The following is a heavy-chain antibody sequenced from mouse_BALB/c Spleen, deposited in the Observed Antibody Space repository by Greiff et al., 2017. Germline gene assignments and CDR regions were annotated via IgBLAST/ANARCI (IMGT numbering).Heavy chain of an antibody. CDR1: GYTFTSYT. J-gene: IGHJ2*01. Sequence: QVQLQQSAAELARPGASVKMSCKASGYTFTSYTMHWVNQRPGQGLEWIGYINPSSGYTEYNQKFKDKTTLTADKSSSTAYMQLSSLTSEDSAVYYCARGTYYGNYEGWFDYWGQGTTLTVSS. CDR2: INPSSGYT. V-gene: IGHV1-4*02. CDR3: ARGTYYGNYEGWFDY. D-gene: IGHD2-1*01.